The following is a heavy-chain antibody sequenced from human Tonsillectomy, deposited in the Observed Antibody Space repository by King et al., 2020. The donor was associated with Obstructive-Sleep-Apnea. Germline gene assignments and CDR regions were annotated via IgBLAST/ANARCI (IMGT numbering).Heavy chain of an antibody. CDR1: GFTFSSYW. CDR3: ARDLGYSYGDDAFDI. Sequence: VQLVESGGGLVQPGGSLRLSCAASGFTFSSYWMHLVRQAPGKGLVCVSRINSDGSSTSYAATVKGRFTISRDNVKNTLYLQINSLRAEDTAVYYCARDLGYSYGDDAFDIWGQGTMVTVSS. CDR2: INSDGSST. D-gene: IGHD5-18*01. V-gene: IGHV3-74*01. J-gene: IGHJ3*02.